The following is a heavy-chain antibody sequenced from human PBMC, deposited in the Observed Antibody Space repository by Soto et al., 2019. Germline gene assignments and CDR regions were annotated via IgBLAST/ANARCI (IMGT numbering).Heavy chain of an antibody. CDR2: VKSKTDGGTT. J-gene: IGHJ4*02. CDR3: TLGSTGRDH. D-gene: IGHD3-10*01. CDR1: GFTFTSAL. Sequence: EVQLVESGGGLVKPGGSLRLSCAASGFTFTSALMTWVRQAPGKGLEWVGRVKSKTDGGTTDYAAPVKGRFTISRDDSEKTLYMQMNSLKTEDPAVYYCTLGSTGRDHWGQGTLVTVSS. V-gene: IGHV3-15*01.